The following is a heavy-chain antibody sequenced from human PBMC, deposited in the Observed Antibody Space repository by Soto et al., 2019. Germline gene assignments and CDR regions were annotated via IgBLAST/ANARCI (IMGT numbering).Heavy chain of an antibody. J-gene: IGHJ4*02. D-gene: IGHD3-9*01. CDR1: GFTFGDYA. Sequence: GGSLRLSCTASGFTFGDYAMSWFRQAPGKGLEWVGFIRSKAYGGTTEYAASVKGRFTISRDDSKSIAYLQMNSLKTEDTAVYYCTRTYYDILTGYYIAESVGPFDYWGQGTLVTVSS. CDR2: IRSKAYGGTT. V-gene: IGHV3-49*03. CDR3: TRTYYDILTGYYIAESVGPFDY.